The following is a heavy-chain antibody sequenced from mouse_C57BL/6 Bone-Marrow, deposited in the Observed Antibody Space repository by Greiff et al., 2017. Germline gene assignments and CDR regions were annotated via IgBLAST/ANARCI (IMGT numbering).Heavy chain of an antibody. D-gene: IGHD1-1*01. CDR3: AREIYYYRWDAMDY. J-gene: IGHJ4*01. CDR2: IDPNSGGT. V-gene: IGHV1-72*01. CDR1: GYTFTSYW. Sequence: VQLQQPGAELVKPGASVKLSCKASGYTFTSYWMHWVKQRPGRGLEWIGRIDPNSGGTKYNEKFKSKATLTVYKPSSTAYMQISSLTSEDAAVYYCAREIYYYRWDAMDYWGQGTSVTVSS.